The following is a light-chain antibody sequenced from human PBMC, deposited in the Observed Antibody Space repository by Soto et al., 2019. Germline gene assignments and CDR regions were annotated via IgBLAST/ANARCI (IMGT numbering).Light chain of an antibody. J-gene: IGLJ1*01. Sequence: QSLLTQPPSVSGAPGQRVTISCTGSSSNIGAGYDVHWYQLLPGTAPKVLIYSNKNRPSGVPERFSGSKSGTSASLAITGLQAEDEADYYCQSYDNNLISYLFGAGTRSPS. CDR3: QSYDNNLISYL. CDR2: SNK. V-gene: IGLV1-40*01. CDR1: SSNIGAGYD.